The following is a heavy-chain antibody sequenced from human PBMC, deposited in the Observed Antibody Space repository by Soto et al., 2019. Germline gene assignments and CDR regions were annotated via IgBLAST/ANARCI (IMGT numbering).Heavy chain of an antibody. CDR2: INAGNGNT. V-gene: IGHV1-3*05. CDR3: ARAVGVAADFAY. Sequence: QVQLVQSGAEEKKPGASVKVSCKASGYTFTGYAMHWVRQAPGQRLEWMGWINAGNGNTKYSQKFQGRVTITRDTSASTAYMELSSLRSEDRAVYYCARAVGVAADFAYWGQGTLVTVSS. D-gene: IGHD6-19*01. J-gene: IGHJ4*02. CDR1: GYTFTGYA.